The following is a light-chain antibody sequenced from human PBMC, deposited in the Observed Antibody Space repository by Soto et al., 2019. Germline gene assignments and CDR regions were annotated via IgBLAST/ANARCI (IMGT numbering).Light chain of an antibody. V-gene: IGKV3-11*01. CDR3: QQRSNWLSIT. Sequence: EIVLTQSPGTLSLSPGERATLSCRASQSVSNSYLAWYQQKPGQAPRLLIYDASNRATGIPARFSGSGSGTDFTLTISSLEPEDFAVYYCQQRSNWLSITFGQGTRLEI. CDR2: DAS. J-gene: IGKJ5*01. CDR1: QSVSNSY.